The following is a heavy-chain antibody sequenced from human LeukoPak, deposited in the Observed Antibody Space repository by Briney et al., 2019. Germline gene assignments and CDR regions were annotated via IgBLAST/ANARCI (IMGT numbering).Heavy chain of an antibody. CDR3: ARDCDNGVCYWFDP. CDR2: IDPDSGGT. CDR1: GYTFTAHY. V-gene: IGHV1-2*02. J-gene: IGHJ5*02. D-gene: IGHD2-8*01. Sequence: GASVKVSCKTSGYTFTAHYLHWIRQAPGQGLEWVGCIDPDSGGTKFAQKFQGRVTMTGDTSSTTVYMELNKLSPDDTAVYYCARDCDNGVCYWFDPWGQGTLVTVSS.